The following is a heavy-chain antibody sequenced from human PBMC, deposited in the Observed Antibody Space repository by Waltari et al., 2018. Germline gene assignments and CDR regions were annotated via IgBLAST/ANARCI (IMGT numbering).Heavy chain of an antibody. D-gene: IGHD5-12*01. CDR3: ARAITPFRGKDRGGFDY. V-gene: IGHV4-39*07. J-gene: IGHJ4*02. CDR1: GGSISSSSYY. CDR2: IYYSGST. Sequence: QLQLQESGPGLVKPSETLSLTCTVSGGSISSSSYYWGWIRQPPGKGLEWIGSIYYSGSTYYNPSLKSRVTISVDTSKNQFSLKLSSVTAADTAVYYCARAITPFRGKDRGGFDYWGQGTLVTVSS.